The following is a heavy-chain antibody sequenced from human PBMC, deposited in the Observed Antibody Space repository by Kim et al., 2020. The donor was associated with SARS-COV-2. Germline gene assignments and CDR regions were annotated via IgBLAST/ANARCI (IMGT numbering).Heavy chain of an antibody. CDR1: GFTFSSYA. CDR2: ISGSGGST. J-gene: IGHJ5*02. Sequence: GGSLRLSCAASGFTFSSYAMSWVRQAPGKGLEWVSAISGSGGSTYYADSVKGRFTISRDNSKNTLYLQMNSLRAEDTAVYYCAKYFYRVFGEGNTFDPWGQGTLVTVSS. V-gene: IGHV3-23*01. D-gene: IGHD3-10*02. CDR3: AKYFYRVFGEGNTFDP.